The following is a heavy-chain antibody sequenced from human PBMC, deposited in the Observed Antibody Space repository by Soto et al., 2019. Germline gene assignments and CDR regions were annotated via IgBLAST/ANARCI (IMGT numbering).Heavy chain of an antibody. CDR1: GFTFSSYA. CDR3: AKGVPGIAVAGTGYFQH. CDR2: ISGSGDST. J-gene: IGHJ1*01. D-gene: IGHD6-19*01. Sequence: EVPLLESGGGLVQPGGSLRLSCAASGFTFSSYAMSWVRQAPGKGLEWVSGISGSGDSTYYADSVKGRFTISRDNSKNALYLKMNSRTAEDTAVYYCAKGVPGIAVAGTGYFQHWGQGTLVTVSS. V-gene: IGHV3-23*01.